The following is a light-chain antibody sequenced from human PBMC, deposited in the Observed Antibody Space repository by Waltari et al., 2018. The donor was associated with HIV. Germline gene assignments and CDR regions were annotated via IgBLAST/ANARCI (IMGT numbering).Light chain of an antibody. CDR1: ENIGNW. CDR2: RAS. Sequence: DIEMTQSPSTLSASVGDTVTITCRTSENIGNWLAWYQMKPGKAPDLLIYRASTLKSGVPARFSCRGSGTEFALTVRGLQPDDCGTFFGQQYNVYPWTFGQGTRVDLK. CDR3: QQYNVYPWT. J-gene: IGKJ1*01. V-gene: IGKV1-5*03.